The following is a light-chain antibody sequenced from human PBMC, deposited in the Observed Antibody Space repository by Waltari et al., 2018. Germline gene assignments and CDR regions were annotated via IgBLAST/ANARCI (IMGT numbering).Light chain of an antibody. CDR2: ATS. Sequence: DIQLTQSPSLLSASLGDRVTITCRASQGRSNYLAWYQQQPGKAPKLLISATSTLQSGVPSRFSGSGSGTEFTLTISDLQPEDFATYYCLQFIAYPYTFGQGTKLEVK. V-gene: IGKV1-9*01. CDR1: QGRSNY. CDR3: LQFIAYPYT. J-gene: IGKJ2*01.